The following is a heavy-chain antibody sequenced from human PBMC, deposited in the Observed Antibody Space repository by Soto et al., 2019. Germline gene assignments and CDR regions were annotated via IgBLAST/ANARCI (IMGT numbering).Heavy chain of an antibody. CDR3: AKDGGLYYYGSGSYYKIPLLDF. D-gene: IGHD3-10*01. J-gene: IGHJ4*02. CDR2: ISSSSSTK. Sequence: VGSMRHSSGASGVTFVSFSMNWVRQAQGKGLEWVSYISSSSSTKFYADSVKGRFTISRDNSKNTLYLQMNSLRAEDTAVYYCAKDGGLYYYGSGSYYKIPLLDFRGQRSLVTVSS. CDR1: GVTFVSFS. V-gene: IGHV3-48*01.